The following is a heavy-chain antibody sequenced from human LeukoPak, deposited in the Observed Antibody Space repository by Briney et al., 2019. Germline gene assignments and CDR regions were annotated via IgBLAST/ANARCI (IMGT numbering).Heavy chain of an antibody. Sequence: ASVNVSCKASGYTFTVYYMHWVRQAPGQGLEWMGWINPNSGGTNYAQKFQGRVTMTRDTSISTAYMELSRLRSDDTAVYYCARGRETARPLRGGWFDPWGQGTLVTVSS. CDR1: GYTFTVYY. V-gene: IGHV1-2*02. CDR3: ARGRETARPLRGGWFDP. J-gene: IGHJ5*02. CDR2: INPNSGGT. D-gene: IGHD6-6*01.